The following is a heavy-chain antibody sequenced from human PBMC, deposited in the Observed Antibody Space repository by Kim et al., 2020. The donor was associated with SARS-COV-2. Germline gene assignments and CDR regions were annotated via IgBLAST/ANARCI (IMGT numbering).Heavy chain of an antibody. CDR3: ARGEVLFGY. Sequence: GSTNYNPTLKSRVTMSVETSKNQFSLKLSSVTAADTAVYYCARGEVLFGYWGQGTLVTVSS. V-gene: IGHV4-4*07. CDR2: GST. D-gene: IGHD3-16*01. J-gene: IGHJ4*02.